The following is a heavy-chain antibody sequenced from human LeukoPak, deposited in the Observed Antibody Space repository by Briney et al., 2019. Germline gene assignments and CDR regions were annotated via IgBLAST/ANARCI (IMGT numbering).Heavy chain of an antibody. D-gene: IGHD3-22*01. Sequence: ASVKVSCKASGGTLSSYALNWVRQAPGQGLEWIGRIIPIFAIVNYAQNFQGRVTITADKSTNTAYVELSSLRFEDTAFYYCARADSSGYSLDENFDYWGQGTLVTVSS. CDR3: ARADSSGYSLDENFDY. CDR2: IIPIFAIV. CDR1: GGTLSSYA. J-gene: IGHJ4*02. V-gene: IGHV1-69*04.